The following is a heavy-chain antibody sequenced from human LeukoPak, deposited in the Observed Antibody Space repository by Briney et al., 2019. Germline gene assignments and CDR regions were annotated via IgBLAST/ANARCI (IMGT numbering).Heavy chain of an antibody. Sequence: GESLKISCKGSGYSFTSYWIGWVRQMPGKGLEWMGIIYPGDSDTRYSPSFQGQVTISADKSISTAYLQWSSLKASDTAMYYCATRESVASSRHAFDIWGQGTMVTVSS. CDR2: IYPGDSDT. CDR3: ATRESVASSRHAFDI. V-gene: IGHV5-51*01. CDR1: GYSFTSYW. J-gene: IGHJ3*02. D-gene: IGHD2-21*01.